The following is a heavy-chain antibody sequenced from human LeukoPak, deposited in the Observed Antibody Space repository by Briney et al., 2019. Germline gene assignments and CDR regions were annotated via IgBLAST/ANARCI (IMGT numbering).Heavy chain of an antibody. Sequence: SETLSLTCAVYGGSFSGCYWSWIRQPPGKGLEWIGDINHSGSTNYNPSLKSRVTISVDTSKNQFSLKLSSVTAADTAVYYCASRDNSSSSFYWGQGTLVTVSS. CDR1: GGSFSGCY. J-gene: IGHJ4*02. V-gene: IGHV4-34*01. D-gene: IGHD6-6*01. CDR3: ASRDNSSSSFY. CDR2: INHSGST.